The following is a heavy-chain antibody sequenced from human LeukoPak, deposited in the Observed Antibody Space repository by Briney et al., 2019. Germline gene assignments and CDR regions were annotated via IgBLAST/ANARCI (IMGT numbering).Heavy chain of an antibody. Sequence: PGGSLRLSCAASGFTVSSNYMSWVRQAPGKGLEWVSVIYSGGSTCYADSVKGRFTISRDNSKDTLFLQMHSLRPGDTAVYYCVREDTPATANYWGQGTLVTISS. V-gene: IGHV3-53*01. J-gene: IGHJ4*02. CDR1: GFTVSSNY. CDR2: IYSGGST. CDR3: VREDTPATANY. D-gene: IGHD2-21*02.